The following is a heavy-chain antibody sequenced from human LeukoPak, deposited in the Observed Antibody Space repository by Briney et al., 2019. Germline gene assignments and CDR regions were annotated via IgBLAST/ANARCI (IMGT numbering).Heavy chain of an antibody. CDR1: GYTFTNYA. J-gene: IGHJ5*02. D-gene: IGHD6-13*01. CDR3: ARRARYSSSHNWFDP. CDR2: MNPNSGNT. V-gene: IGHV1-8*03. Sequence: ASVKVSCKASGYTFTNYAITWVRQAPGQGLEWMGWMNPNSGNTGYAQKFQGRVTITRNTSISTAYMELSSLRSEDTAVYYCARRARYSSSHNWFDPWGQGTLVTVSS.